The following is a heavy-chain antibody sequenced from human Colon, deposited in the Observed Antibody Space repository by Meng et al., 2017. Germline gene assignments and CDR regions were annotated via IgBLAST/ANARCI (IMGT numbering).Heavy chain of an antibody. CDR1: GGSVSSGTYY. D-gene: IGHD1-14*01. J-gene: IGHJ4*02. CDR2: IYYSGTT. V-gene: IGHV4-61*01. CDR3: ARDRVPGKY. Sequence: QGQLQESGPGLVGPSETLSLTCTVSGGSVSSGTYYWSWIRQPPGKGLEWIGCIYYSGTTNYNPSLKSRVTISVDTSKNQFSLKLSSVTPADTAVYFCARDRVPGKYWGQGTLVTVAS.